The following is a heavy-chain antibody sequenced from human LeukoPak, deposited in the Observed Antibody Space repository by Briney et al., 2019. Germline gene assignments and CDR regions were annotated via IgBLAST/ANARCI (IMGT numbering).Heavy chain of an antibody. V-gene: IGHV4-59*11. CDR1: GGSISSHY. CDR2: IYYSGST. D-gene: IGHD4-17*01. CDR3: ARGLPTVTTYPWFDP. J-gene: IGHJ5*02. Sequence: SETLSLTCTVSGGSISSHYWSWIRQPPGKGLEWIGYIYYSGSTNYNPSLKSRVTISVDTSKNQFSLKLSSVTAADTAVYYCARGLPTVTTYPWFDPWGQGTLVTVSS.